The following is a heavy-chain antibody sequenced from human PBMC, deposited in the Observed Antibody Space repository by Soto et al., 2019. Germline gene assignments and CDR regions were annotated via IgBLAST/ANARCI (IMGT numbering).Heavy chain of an antibody. V-gene: IGHV4-59*01. CDR2: IYYSGST. J-gene: IGHJ5*02. CDR1: GGSISSYY. Sequence: PSETLSLTCTVSGGSISSYYWSWIRQPPGKGLEWIGYIYYSGSTNYNPSLKSRVTISVDTSKNQFSLKLSSVTAADTAVYYCARGHRGYSYGINWFDPRGQGTLVTVSS. CDR3: ARGHRGYSYGINWFDP. D-gene: IGHD5-18*01.